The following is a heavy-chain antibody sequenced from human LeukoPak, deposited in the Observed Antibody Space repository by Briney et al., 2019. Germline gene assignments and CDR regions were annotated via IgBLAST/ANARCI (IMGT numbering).Heavy chain of an antibody. CDR2: ISGSGGST. J-gene: IGHJ4*02. CDR1: GFTFSSYA. CDR3: AKLPRSWYQYYFDY. V-gene: IGHV3-23*01. Sequence: GGSLRLSCAASGFTFSSYAMSWVRQAPGKGLEWVSAISGSGGSTYYADSVKGRFTISRNNSKNTLYLQMNSLRAEDTAVYYCAKLPRSWYQYYFDYWGQGTLVTVSP. D-gene: IGHD6-13*01.